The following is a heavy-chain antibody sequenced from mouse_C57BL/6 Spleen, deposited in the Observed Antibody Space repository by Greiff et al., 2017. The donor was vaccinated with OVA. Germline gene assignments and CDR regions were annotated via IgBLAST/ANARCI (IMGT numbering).Heavy chain of an antibody. CDR3: ARSRDYDLPAWFAY. J-gene: IGHJ3*01. CDR1: GYTFTSYW. Sequence: QVQLQQPGTELVKPGASVKLSCKASGYTFTSYWMHWVKQRPGQGLEWIGNINPSNGGTNYNEKFKSKATLTADKSSSTAYMQLSGLTSEDSAVYYCARSRDYDLPAWFAYWGQGTLVTVSA. V-gene: IGHV1-53*01. CDR2: INPSNGGT. D-gene: IGHD2-4*01.